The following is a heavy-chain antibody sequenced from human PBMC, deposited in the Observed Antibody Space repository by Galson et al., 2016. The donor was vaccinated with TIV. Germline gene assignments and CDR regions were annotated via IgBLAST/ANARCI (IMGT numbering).Heavy chain of an antibody. D-gene: IGHD1-7*01. V-gene: IGHV3-30-3*01. CDR1: GFTFDSYT. CDR2: ISHDGNNK. Sequence: SLRLSCAASGFTFDSYTFHWVRQTPGKGLEWVAIISHDGNNKAFADSVQGRFTISRDSSKNTEFLQMKSLRLEETAVYYCTRDGRGNWKYVDYFDYWGQGTLVTVSS. CDR3: TRDGRGNWKYVDYFDY. J-gene: IGHJ4*02.